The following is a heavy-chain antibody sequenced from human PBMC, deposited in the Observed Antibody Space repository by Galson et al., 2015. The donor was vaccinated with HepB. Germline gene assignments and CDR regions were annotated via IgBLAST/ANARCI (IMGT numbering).Heavy chain of an antibody. CDR1: GGSISSYY. J-gene: IGHJ6*02. V-gene: IGHV4-59*01. CDR3: ARENGRFGELSYYGMDV. D-gene: IGHD3-10*01. Sequence: SETLSLTCTVSGGSISSYYWSWIRQPPGKGLEWIGYIYYSGSTNYNPSLKSRVTISVDTSKNQFSLKLSSVTAADTAVYYCARENGRFGELSYYGMDVWGQGTTVTVSS. CDR2: IYYSGST.